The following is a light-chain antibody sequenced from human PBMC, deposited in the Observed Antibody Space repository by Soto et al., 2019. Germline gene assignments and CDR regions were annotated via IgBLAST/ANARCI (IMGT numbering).Light chain of an antibody. CDR1: QSVSSY. CDR3: QQRRGT. V-gene: IGKV3-11*01. CDR2: DAS. J-gene: IGKJ2*02. Sequence: EIVLTQSPATLFLSPGERATLSCRASQSVSSYLAWYQQKPGQSPRLLIYDASNSATGIPARFSGSGSGTDFTRTISSLEPEDFAVYYCQQRRGTFGQGTKLEIK.